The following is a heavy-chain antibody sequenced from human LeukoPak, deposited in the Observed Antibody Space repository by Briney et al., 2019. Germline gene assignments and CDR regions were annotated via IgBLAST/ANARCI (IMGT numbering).Heavy chain of an antibody. J-gene: IGHJ4*02. Sequence: GASVKVSCKASGYTFTSYGISWVRQAPGQGLEWMGWISAYNGNTNYAQKLQGRVTMTTDTSTSTAYMELRSLRSDDTAVYYCARELDYDFWSGYETTISDYWGQGTLVTVSS. CDR1: GYTFTSYG. D-gene: IGHD3-3*01. CDR2: ISAYNGNT. V-gene: IGHV1-18*01. CDR3: ARELDYDFWSGYETTISDY.